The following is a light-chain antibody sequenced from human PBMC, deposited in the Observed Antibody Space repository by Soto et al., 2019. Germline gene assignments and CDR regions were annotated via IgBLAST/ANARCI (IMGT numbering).Light chain of an antibody. J-gene: IGLJ3*02. CDR2: EDN. CDR1: SGSIASNY. Sequence: NFMLTQPHSVSESPGKTVIISCTRSSGSIASNYVQWYQQRPGSSPTTVIYEDNQRPSGVPDRFSGSIDSSSNSASLTISGLETEDEAAYYCQSYDATNQEFGGGTKVTVL. V-gene: IGLV6-57*01. CDR3: QSYDATNQE.